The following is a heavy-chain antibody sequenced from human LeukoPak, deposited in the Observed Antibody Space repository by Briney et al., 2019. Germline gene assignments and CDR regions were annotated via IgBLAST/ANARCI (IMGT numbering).Heavy chain of an antibody. V-gene: IGHV3-7*01. CDR1: GFSFSKAW. D-gene: IGHD1-26*01. J-gene: IGHJ6*03. CDR2: IEADGSKK. Sequence: GGSLRLSCAGSGFSFSKAWMSWVRQAPGKGLEWVANIEADGSKKNYADSVKGRFSVSRDNAKNSLYLQMDSLGPEDTAVYYCARDPYSGNYGNDYYYYMDVWGKGTTVTISS. CDR3: ARDPYSGNYGNDYYYYMDV.